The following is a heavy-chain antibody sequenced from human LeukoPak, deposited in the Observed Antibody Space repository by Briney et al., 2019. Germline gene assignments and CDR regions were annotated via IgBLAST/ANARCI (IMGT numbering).Heavy chain of an antibody. CDR1: GGSFSGYY. Sequence: TSETLSLTCAVYGGSFSGYYWSWIRQPPGKGLEWIGEINHSGSTNYNPSLKSRVTISVGTSSNRFSLRLSSVTAADTAVYYCVRPVDYYYYYMDVWGKGTTVTVSS. J-gene: IGHJ6*03. V-gene: IGHV4-34*01. CDR2: INHSGST. CDR3: VRPVDYYYYYMDV.